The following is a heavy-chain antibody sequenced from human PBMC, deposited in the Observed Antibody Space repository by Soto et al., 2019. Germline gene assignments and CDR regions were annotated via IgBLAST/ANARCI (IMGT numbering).Heavy chain of an antibody. CDR3: AKDSVGYCSSTSCYPPEYYYYYGMDV. V-gene: IGHV3-23*01. D-gene: IGHD2-2*01. CDR2: ISGSGGST. J-gene: IGHJ6*02. Sequence: GGSLRLSCAASGVTFRDYAMSWVRQAPGKGLEWVSAISGSGGSTYYADSVKGRFTISRDNSKNTLYLQMNSLRAEDTAVYYCAKDSVGYCSSTSCYPPEYYYYYGMDVWGQGTTVTVSS. CDR1: GVTFRDYA.